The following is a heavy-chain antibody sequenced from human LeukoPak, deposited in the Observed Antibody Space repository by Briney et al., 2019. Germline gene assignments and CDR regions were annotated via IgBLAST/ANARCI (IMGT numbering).Heavy chain of an antibody. V-gene: IGHV1-2*02. CDR3: ARSGRADKNWNYDSYYYYMDV. CDR2: IDPNSGGT. D-gene: IGHD1-7*01. CDR1: GYIFTDYY. J-gene: IGHJ6*03. Sequence: ASVKVSCNASGYIFTDYYMHWVRQAPGQGLEWMGWIDPNSGGTNYAQNFQGRVTMTRDTSINTAYMEVTRLRSDDTAIYYCARSGRADKNWNYDSYYYYMDVWGKGTTVTVSS.